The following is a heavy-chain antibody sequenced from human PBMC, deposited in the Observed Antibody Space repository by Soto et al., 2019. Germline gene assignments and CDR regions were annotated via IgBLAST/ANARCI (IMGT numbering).Heavy chain of an antibody. Sequence: SVKVSCKASGFTFTSSAVQWVRQARGQRLEWIGWIVVGSGNTNYAQKFQERVTITRDMSTSTAYMELSSLRSEDTAVYYCAADTIFGVVTLDYWGQGTLVTVSS. CDR1: GFTFTSSA. V-gene: IGHV1-58*01. CDR3: AADTIFGVVTLDY. J-gene: IGHJ4*02. D-gene: IGHD3-3*01. CDR2: IVVGSGNT.